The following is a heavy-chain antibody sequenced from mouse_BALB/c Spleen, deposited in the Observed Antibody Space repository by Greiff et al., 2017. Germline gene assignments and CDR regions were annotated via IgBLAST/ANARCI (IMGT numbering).Heavy chain of an antibody. CDR2: IRSKRNNYAT. CDR3: VRHSYFDY. CDR1: GFTFNTYA. Sequence: EVQGVESGGGLVQPKGSLILSCAASGFTFNTYAMSWVRQAPGKGLEWVARIRSKRNNYATYYADSVKDRFTISRDDSQSMLYLQMNNLKTEKTAMYYGVRHSYFDYWGQGTTLTVSS. V-gene: IGHV10-1*02. J-gene: IGHJ2*01.